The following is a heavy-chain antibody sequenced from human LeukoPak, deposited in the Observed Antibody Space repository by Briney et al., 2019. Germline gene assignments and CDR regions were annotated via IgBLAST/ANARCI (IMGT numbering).Heavy chain of an antibody. CDR2: IYISGST. V-gene: IGHV4-4*07. Sequence: SETLSLTCAVYGGSFSGYYWSWIRQPAGKGLEWNGHIYISGSTNYNPSLKSRVTMSLDTSKNQFSLRLHSMTAADTAVYYCAKEGMIRGVIDYWGQGALVTVSS. CDR1: GGSFSGYY. J-gene: IGHJ4*02. CDR3: AKEGMIRGVIDY. D-gene: IGHD3-10*01.